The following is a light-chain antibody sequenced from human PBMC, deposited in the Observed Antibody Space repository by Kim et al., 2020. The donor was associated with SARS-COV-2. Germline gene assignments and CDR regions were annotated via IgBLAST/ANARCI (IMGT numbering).Light chain of an antibody. Sequence: DIQMTQPPSSLSASVGDRVTITCRTTQSISSHLNWYQQKPGTASKLLISAASTLQGGVPSRFSGSGSETDFTLTSSSLQPEDFATYFCQQSYITPFTFGPGTKVDIK. V-gene: IGKV1-39*01. J-gene: IGKJ3*01. CDR1: QSISSH. CDR3: QQSYITPFT. CDR2: AAS.